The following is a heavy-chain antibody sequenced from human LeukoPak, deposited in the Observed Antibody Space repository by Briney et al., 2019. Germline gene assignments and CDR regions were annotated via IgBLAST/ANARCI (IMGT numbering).Heavy chain of an antibody. CDR3: APGYTAMVPFDY. D-gene: IGHD5-18*01. CDR2: IRYDGSNK. J-gene: IGHJ4*02. V-gene: IGHV3-30*02. Sequence: PAGSLRLSCAASGFTFSNYAVHWVRQAPGKGLEWVAFIRYDGSNKYYADSVKGRFTISRDNSKNTLYLQMNSLRAEDTAVYYCAPGYTAMVPFDYWGQGTLVTVSS. CDR1: GFTFSNYA.